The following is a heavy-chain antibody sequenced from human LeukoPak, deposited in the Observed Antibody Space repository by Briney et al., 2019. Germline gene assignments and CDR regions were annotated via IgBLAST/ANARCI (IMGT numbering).Heavy chain of an antibody. Sequence: GGSLRLSCAASGFTVSSHYMTWVRQAPGKGLEWVSVIYTSGSTYYADSVKGRFTISRDNSKNTLYLQMHSLRAEDTAVYHCARGLDGSGSTFVDWGQGTLVTVSS. CDR2: IYTSGST. CDR3: ARGLDGSGSTFVD. CDR1: GFTVSSHY. J-gene: IGHJ4*02. D-gene: IGHD3-10*01. V-gene: IGHV3-66*01.